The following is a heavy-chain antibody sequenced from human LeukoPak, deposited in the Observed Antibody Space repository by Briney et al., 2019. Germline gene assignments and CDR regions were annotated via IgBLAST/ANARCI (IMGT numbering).Heavy chain of an antibody. V-gene: IGHV1-46*01. CDR1: GYTFTSYY. CDR3: ARGEFPNDYGDYEADY. D-gene: IGHD4-17*01. Sequence: ASVKVSCKASGYTFTSYYMHWVRQAPGLGLEWMGIINPSGGSTSYAQKFQGRVTMTRDTSTSTVYMELSSLRSEDTAVYYCARGEFPNDYGDYEADYWGQGTLVTVSS. J-gene: IGHJ4*02. CDR2: INPSGGST.